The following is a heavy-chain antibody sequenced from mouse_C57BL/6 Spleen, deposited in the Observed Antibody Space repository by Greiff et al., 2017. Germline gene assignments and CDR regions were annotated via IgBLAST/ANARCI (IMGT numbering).Heavy chain of an antibody. Sequence: VQLQQPGAELVKPGASVKLSCKASGYTFTSYWMHWVKQRPGQGLEWIGMIHPNSGSTNYNEKFKSKATLTVDKSSSTAYMQLSSLTSEDSAVYYCARRGVTTVVKDVWGTGTTVTVSS. CDR3: ARRGVTTVVKDV. CDR2: IHPNSGST. D-gene: IGHD1-1*01. CDR1: GYTFTSYW. J-gene: IGHJ1*03. V-gene: IGHV1-64*01.